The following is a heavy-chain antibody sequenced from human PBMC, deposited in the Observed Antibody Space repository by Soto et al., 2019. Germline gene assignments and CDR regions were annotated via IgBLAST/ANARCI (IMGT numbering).Heavy chain of an antibody. J-gene: IGHJ3*02. CDR1: GGTLSSYA. CDR2: IIPIFGTA. CDR3: AIPGAYGGEKQYAFDI. Sequence: SVKVSCKASGGTLSSYAISWVRQAPGQGLEWMGGIIPIFGTANYAQKFQGRVTITADESTSTAYMELSSLRSEDTAVYYCAIPGAYGGEKQYAFDIWGQGTMVTVSS. V-gene: IGHV1-69*13. D-gene: IGHD2-21*01.